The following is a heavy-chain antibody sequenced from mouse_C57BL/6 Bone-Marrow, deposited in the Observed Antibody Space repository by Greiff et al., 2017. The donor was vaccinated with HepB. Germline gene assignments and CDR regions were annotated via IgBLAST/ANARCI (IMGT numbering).Heavy chain of an antibody. J-gene: IGHJ2*01. D-gene: IGHD1-1*01. CDR2: IYPRSGNT. CDR3: ATVDY. Sequence: QVQLKESGAELARPGASVKLSCKASGYTFTSYGISWVKQRTGQGLEWIGEIYPRSGNTYYNEKFKGKATLTAAKSSSTAYMELRSLTSEDSAVYFCATVDYCGQGTTLTVSS. V-gene: IGHV1-81*01. CDR1: GYTFTSYG.